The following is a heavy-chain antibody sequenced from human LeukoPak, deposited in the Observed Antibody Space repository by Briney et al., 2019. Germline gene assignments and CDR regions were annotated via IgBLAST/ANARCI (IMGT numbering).Heavy chain of an antibody. D-gene: IGHD3-22*01. CDR2: IYHSGST. CDR1: GGSISSSNW. Sequence: PSETLSLTCAVSGGSISSSNWWSWVRQPPGKGLEWIGEIYHSGSTNYNPSLKSRVTISVDTSKDQFSLKLSSVTAADTAVFYCARVGYYDSSAYYYYFDYWGQGTLVTVSS. CDR3: ARVGYYDSSAYYYYFDY. J-gene: IGHJ4*02. V-gene: IGHV4-4*02.